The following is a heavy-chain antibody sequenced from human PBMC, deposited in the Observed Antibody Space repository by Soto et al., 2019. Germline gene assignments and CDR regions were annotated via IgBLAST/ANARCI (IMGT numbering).Heavy chain of an antibody. J-gene: IGHJ1*01. CDR3: AKGINWNSVGYFQH. Sequence: PGGSLRLSCAASGFTFSSYGMHWVRQAPGKGLEWVAVISYDGSNKYYADSVKGRFTISRDNSKNTLYLQMNSLRAEDTAVYYCAKGINWNSVGYFQHWSQGTLVTVSS. V-gene: IGHV3-30*18. CDR1: GFTFSSYG. D-gene: IGHD1-7*01. CDR2: ISYDGSNK.